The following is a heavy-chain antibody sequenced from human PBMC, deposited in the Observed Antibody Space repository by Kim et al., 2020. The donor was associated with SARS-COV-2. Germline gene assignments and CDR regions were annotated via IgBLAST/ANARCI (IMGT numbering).Heavy chain of an antibody. J-gene: IGHJ6*02. CDR2: INPNSGGT. D-gene: IGHD3-10*01. CDR3: ARVPYGNYYYGMDV. CDR1: GYTFTGYY. V-gene: IGHV1-2*02. Sequence: ASVKVSCKASGYTFTGYYMHWVRQAPGQGLEWMGWINPNSGGTNYAQKFQGRVTMTRDTSISTAYMELSRLRSDDTAVYYCARVPYGNYYYGMDVWGQGTTVTVSS.